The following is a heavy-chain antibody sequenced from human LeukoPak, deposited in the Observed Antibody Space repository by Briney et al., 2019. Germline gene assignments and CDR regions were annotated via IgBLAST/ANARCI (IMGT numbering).Heavy chain of an antibody. CDR2: VSSSGSTI. Sequence: GGSLRLSCAASGFTFSDYYMSWIRRAPGKGLEWVSYVSSSGSTIYYADSVKGRFTISRDNAKNSLYLQMNSVRAEDTAVYYCARDPHYYYYGLDVWGQGTTVTVSS. CDR1: GFTFSDYY. CDR3: ARDPHYYYYGLDV. J-gene: IGHJ6*02. V-gene: IGHV3-11*01.